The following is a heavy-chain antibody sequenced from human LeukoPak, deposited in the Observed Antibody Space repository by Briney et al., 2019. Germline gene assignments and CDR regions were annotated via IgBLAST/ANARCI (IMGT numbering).Heavy chain of an antibody. V-gene: IGHV4-39*07. J-gene: IGHJ4*02. CDR2: MYHRGNT. D-gene: IGHD1-7*01. CDR3: ARLYGNYQNYFDY. CDR1: GGSISTITYY. Sequence: PSETLSLTCTVSGGSISTITYYWGWIRQPPGKGLEWVGHMYHRGNTFYNPSLKSRVTISVDTSKNQFSLKPRSVTAADTAVYYCARLYGNYQNYFDYWGQGTLVTVSS.